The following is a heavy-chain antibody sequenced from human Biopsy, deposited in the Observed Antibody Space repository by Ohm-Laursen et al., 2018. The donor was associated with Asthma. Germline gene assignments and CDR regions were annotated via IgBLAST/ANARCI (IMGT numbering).Heavy chain of an antibody. CDR1: GGSMTPTSHY. D-gene: IGHD3-3*01. Sequence: TLSLTCTVSGGSMTPTSHYWDWIRQAPGKGLEWVGYISYGGKTSYKPSLKNRVTISRDTSKNQFSLRVTSVTAADTAVYFCARRITIFGVVQKDHGMDAWGQGTTVIVSS. J-gene: IGHJ6*02. V-gene: IGHV4-39*01. CDR2: ISYGGKT. CDR3: ARRITIFGVVQKDHGMDA.